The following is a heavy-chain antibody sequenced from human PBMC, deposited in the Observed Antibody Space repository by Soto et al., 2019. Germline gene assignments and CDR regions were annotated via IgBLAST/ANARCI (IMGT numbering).Heavy chain of an antibody. J-gene: IGHJ4*02. D-gene: IGHD1-26*01. CDR3: AGEKVGTTGIDF. CDR1: GYTFTGYD. V-gene: IGHV1-8*01. Sequence: QAQLVQSGAEVKKPGASVKVSCKASGYTFTGYDINWVRQATGQGLEWMGWMNPNSGNTGYAQNFHGRVTMTRDNSITTAYMELTSLRDDDSAVYYCAGEKVGTTGIDFWGQGTLVTVSS. CDR2: MNPNSGNT.